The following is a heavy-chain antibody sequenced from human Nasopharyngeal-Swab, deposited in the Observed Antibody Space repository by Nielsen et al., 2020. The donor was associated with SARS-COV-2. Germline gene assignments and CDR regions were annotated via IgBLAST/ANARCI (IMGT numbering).Heavy chain of an antibody. CDR1: GGSFIGYY. J-gene: IGHJ6*02. Sequence: SNTLSLTFPVYGGSFIGYYWSWIRKPPGKGLEGFGEFNHSGSTNYNPSLKSRVTISVDTSTNQFSLKLSSVTAADTAVYYCASPYCSSTSCYYYYGMDVWGQGTTVTVSS. D-gene: IGHD2-2*01. CDR3: ASPYCSSTSCYYYYGMDV. CDR2: FNHSGST. V-gene: IGHV4-34*01.